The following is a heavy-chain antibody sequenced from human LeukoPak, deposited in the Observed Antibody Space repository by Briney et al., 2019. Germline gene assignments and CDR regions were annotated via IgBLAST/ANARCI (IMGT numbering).Heavy chain of an antibody. CDR3: AKGRGYNYWDGFDI. J-gene: IGHJ3*02. CDR2: TSGSGGST. Sequence: GGSLRLSCAASGFTFSNYAMSWVRQAPGKGLAWVSVTSGSGGSTYYGDSVKGRFTISRDNSKNTLYMQMNSLRAEDTAVYYCAKGRGYNYWDGFDIWGQGTMVTVSS. D-gene: IGHD5-24*01. V-gene: IGHV3-23*01. CDR1: GFTFSNYA.